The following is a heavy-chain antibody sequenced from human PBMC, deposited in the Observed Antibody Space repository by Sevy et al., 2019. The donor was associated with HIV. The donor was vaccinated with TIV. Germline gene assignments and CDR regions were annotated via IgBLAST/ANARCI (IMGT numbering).Heavy chain of an antibody. J-gene: IGHJ5*02. CDR3: ARGCAAEYSSSSHWFDP. CDR2: INHSGST. Sequence: SETLSLTCAVYGGSFSGYYWSWIRQPPGKGLEWIGEINHSGSTNYNPSLKSRVTISVDTSKNQFSLKLSSVTAADTAVYYCARGCAAEYSSSSHWFDPWGQGTLVTVS. D-gene: IGHD6-6*01. V-gene: IGHV4-34*01. CDR1: GGSFSGYY.